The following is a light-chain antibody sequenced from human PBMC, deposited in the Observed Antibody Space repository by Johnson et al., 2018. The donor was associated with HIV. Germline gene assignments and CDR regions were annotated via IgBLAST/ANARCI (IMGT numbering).Light chain of an antibody. CDR1: SSNIENNY. CDR3: GTWDSSLSAFYV. V-gene: IGLV1-51*01. Sequence: QSVLTQPPSMSAAPGQRVAISCSGSSSNIENNYVSWYQQFPGTAPKLLIYDNNKRPSGIPDRFSGSKSGASATLDITGLQTGDEADYYCGTWDSSLSAFYVFGTGTKITVL. J-gene: IGLJ1*01. CDR2: DNN.